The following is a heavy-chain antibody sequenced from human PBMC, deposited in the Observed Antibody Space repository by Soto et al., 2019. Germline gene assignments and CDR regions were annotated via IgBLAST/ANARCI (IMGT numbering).Heavy chain of an antibody. J-gene: IGHJ6*02. D-gene: IGHD1-26*01. CDR1: GGTFSSYA. Sequence: ASVKVSCKASGGTFSSYAISWVRQAPGQGLEWMGGIIPIFGTANYAQKFQGRVTITADESTSTAYMELSSLRSEDTAVYYCARGGSGSYNYYYYGMDVWGQGTTVTVSS. V-gene: IGHV1-69*13. CDR3: ARGGSGSYNYYYYGMDV. CDR2: IIPIFGTA.